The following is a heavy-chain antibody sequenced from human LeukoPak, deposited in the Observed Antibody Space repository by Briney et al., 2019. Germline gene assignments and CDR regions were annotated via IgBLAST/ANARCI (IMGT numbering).Heavy chain of an antibody. Sequence: ASVKVPCTGFGYTFTSCGISWVRQVPGEGLEWMGWISTYDDGTSSAPNFQGRVTLTKDTSTNTVYMELTNLRSDDTAIYYCARDFLRSFSGEFVDTFDIWGQGTMVTVSS. V-gene: IGHV1-18*01. CDR2: ISTYDDGT. J-gene: IGHJ3*02. D-gene: IGHD3-10*01. CDR3: ARDFLRSFSGEFVDTFDI. CDR1: GYTFTSCG.